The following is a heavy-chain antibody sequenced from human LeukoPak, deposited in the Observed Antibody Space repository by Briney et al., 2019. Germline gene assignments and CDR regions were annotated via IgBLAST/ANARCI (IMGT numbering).Heavy chain of an antibody. Sequence: SETLSLTCTVSGYSISSGYYWGWIRQPPGKGLEWIGSIYHSGSTYYNPSLKSRVTISVDTSKNQFSLKLSSVTAADTAVYYCARSYYYDSSGYYFPDAFDIWGQGTMVTVSS. CDR2: IYHSGST. J-gene: IGHJ3*02. V-gene: IGHV4-38-2*02. CDR3: ARSYYYDSSGYYFPDAFDI. CDR1: GYSISSGYY. D-gene: IGHD3-22*01.